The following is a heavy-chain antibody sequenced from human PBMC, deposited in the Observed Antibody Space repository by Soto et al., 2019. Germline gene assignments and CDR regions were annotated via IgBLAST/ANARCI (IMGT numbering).Heavy chain of an antibody. CDR2: INHSGST. V-gene: IGHV4-34*01. D-gene: IGHD6-13*01. J-gene: IGHJ6*02. CDR1: GGSFSGYY. CDR3: ARWGSSSWQNYYYGMDV. Sequence: NPSETLSLTCAVYGGSFSGYYWSWIRQPPGKGLEWIGEINHSGSTNYNPSLKSRFTISVDTSKNQFSLKLSSVTAADTAVYYCARWGSSSWQNYYYGMDVWGQGTTGT.